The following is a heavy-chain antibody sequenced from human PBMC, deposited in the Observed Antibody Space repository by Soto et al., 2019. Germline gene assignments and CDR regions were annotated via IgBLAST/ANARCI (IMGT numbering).Heavy chain of an antibody. CDR2: IYYSGST. CDR3: AASCVGCGGFNYYGMDV. D-gene: IGHD2-21*01. CDR1: GGSISSGGYY. Sequence: QVQLQESGPGLVKPSQTLSLTCTVSGGSISSGGYYWSWIRQHPGKGLEWIGYIYYSGSTYYNPSLKSRFTKSVATSKNQFSLKLSSVTAADTAVYYCAASCVGCGGFNYYGMDVWGQGTTVTVSS. V-gene: IGHV4-31*03. J-gene: IGHJ6*02.